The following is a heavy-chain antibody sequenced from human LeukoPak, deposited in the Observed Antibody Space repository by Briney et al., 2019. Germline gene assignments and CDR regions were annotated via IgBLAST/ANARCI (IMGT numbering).Heavy chain of an antibody. CDR1: GGIFSKSV. D-gene: IGHD3-3*01. J-gene: IGHJ5*02. CDR2: IIPIFGTA. V-gene: IGHV1-69*13. CDR3: ARGVTIFGVVTFNWFDP. Sequence: SVKVSCKASGGIFSKSVISWVRQAAGQGLEWMGGIIPIFGTANYAQKFQGRVTITADESTSTAYMELSSLRSEDTAVYYCARGVTIFGVVTFNWFDPWGQGTLVTVSS.